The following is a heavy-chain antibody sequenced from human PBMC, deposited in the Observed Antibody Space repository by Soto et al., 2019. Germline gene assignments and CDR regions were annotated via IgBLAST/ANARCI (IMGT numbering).Heavy chain of an antibody. CDR3: GLEPTGTGGFDY. CDR1: GHTFTGHH. CDR2: IDLDSSHT. V-gene: IGHV1-2*02. J-gene: IGHJ4*02. D-gene: IGHD7-27*01. Sequence: QVQLVQSGPEVKMPGASVKVSCKASGHTFTGHHMHWVRQAPGQGLEWMAYIDLDSSHTKYAQRFQGRVTTTRVTSITTAYMELSGLRSDDTALYYCGLEPTGTGGFDYWGQGTLLTVSS.